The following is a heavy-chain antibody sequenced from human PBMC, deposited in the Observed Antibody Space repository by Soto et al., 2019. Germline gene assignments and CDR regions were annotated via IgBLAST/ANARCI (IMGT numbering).Heavy chain of an antibody. J-gene: IGHJ6*02. CDR1: GGTFSSYA. CDR2: IIPIFGTA. D-gene: IGHD5-12*01. Sequence: QVQLVQSGAEVKKPGSSVKVSCKASGGTFSSYAISWVRQAPGQGLEWMGGIIPIFGTANYAQKCKGRVTITADESTSTAYMELSSLRSEDTAVYYCARVGYIVARPYYGMDVWGQGTTVTVSS. V-gene: IGHV1-69*01. CDR3: ARVGYIVARPYYGMDV.